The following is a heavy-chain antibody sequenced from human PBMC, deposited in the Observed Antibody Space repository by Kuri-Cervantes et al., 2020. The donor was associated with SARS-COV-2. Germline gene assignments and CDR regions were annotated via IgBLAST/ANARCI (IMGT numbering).Heavy chain of an antibody. CDR2: IRSSSSII. Sequence: GESLKISCAASGFTFSSYDMNWVRQAPGKGLEWVSYIRSSSSIIYYADSVKGRFTVSRDNVKNSLYLQMNSLRAEDTAVYFCARVDPRTDAYNHYYYGTDVWGQGTTVTVSS. V-gene: IGHV3-48*01. D-gene: IGHD5-24*01. CDR3: ARVDPRTDAYNHYYYGTDV. CDR1: GFTFSSYD. J-gene: IGHJ6*02.